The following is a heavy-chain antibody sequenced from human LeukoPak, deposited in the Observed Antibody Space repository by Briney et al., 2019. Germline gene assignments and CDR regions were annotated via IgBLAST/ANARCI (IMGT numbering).Heavy chain of an antibody. J-gene: IGHJ4*02. CDR3: ARGLGYSSSWYQY. CDR2: INHSGST. D-gene: IGHD6-13*01. CDR1: GGSFSGYY. V-gene: IGHV4-34*01. Sequence: PSETLSLTCAVYGGSFSGYYWSWIRQPPGKGLEWIGEINHSGSTNYNPSFKSRVTISVDTSKNQFSLKLSSVTAADTAVHYCARGLGYSSSWYQYWGQGTLVTVSS.